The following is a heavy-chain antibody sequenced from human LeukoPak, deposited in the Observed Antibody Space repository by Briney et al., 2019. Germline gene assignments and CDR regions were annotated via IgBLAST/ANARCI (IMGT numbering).Heavy chain of an antibody. CDR3: ARLEEMYSSSYYFDY. CDR2: IIPIFGTA. Sequence: GASVKVSCKASGGTFSSYAISWVRQAPGQGLEWMGGIIPIFGTANYAQKLQGRVTMTTDTSTSTAYMELRSLRSDDTAVYYCARLEEMYSSSYYFDYWGQGTLVTVSS. J-gene: IGHJ4*02. D-gene: IGHD6-6*01. V-gene: IGHV1-69*05. CDR1: GGTFSSYA.